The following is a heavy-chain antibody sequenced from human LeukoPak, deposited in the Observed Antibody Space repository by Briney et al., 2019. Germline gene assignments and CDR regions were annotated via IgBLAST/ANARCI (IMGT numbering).Heavy chain of an antibody. J-gene: IGHJ4*02. Sequence: GESLKISCKGSGYSFSSYWNGWVRQMPGKGLEWMGIIYVGDSDTRYSPSFQGQVTISAEKSITTAYLQWSSLKASDTAMYYCARADYYGSGSYSYWGQGTLVTVSS. CDR1: GYSFSSYW. D-gene: IGHD3-10*01. V-gene: IGHV5-51*01. CDR2: IYVGDSDT. CDR3: ARADYYGSGSYSY.